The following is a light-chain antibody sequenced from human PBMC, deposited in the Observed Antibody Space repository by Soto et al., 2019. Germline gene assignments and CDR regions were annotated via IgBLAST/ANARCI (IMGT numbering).Light chain of an antibody. CDR2: GAS. Sequence: NVLTQSPGTLSLSPGERATLSCRASQSVRSNYLAWYQQQPGQAPRLLIFGASIRATGIPDRFSGSGSGTDFTLTINKLEPEDSAVYFCHEYGYGVDTFGQGTNLEIK. J-gene: IGKJ2*01. V-gene: IGKV3-20*01. CDR1: QSVRSNY. CDR3: HEYGYGVDT.